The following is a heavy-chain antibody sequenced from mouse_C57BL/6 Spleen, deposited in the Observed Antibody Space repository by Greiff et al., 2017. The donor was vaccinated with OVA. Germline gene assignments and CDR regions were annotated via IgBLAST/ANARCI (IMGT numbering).Heavy chain of an antibody. J-gene: IGHJ3*01. D-gene: IGHD1-1*01. CDR1: GYTFTDYY. V-gene: IGHV1-26*01. CDR2: INPNNGGT. Sequence: EVQLQQSGPELVKPGASVKISCKASGYTFTDYYMNWVKQSHGKSLEWIGDINPNNGGTSYNQKFKGKATLTVDKSSSTAYMELRSLTSEDSAVYYCARFYYGTGGFAYWGQGTLVTVSA. CDR3: ARFYYGTGGFAY.